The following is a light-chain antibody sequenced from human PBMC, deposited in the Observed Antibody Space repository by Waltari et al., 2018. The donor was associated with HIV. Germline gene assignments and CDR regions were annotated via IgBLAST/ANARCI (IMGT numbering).Light chain of an antibody. CDR3: QSSDSTLSGSV. J-gene: IGLJ2*01. Sequence: QSVLTQPPSVSGAPGQRVTLSCTGSNSNIGTHAVQWYQQSPGTAPQLLIYNTNSRPSGVPDRFSGSKSGTSASLAITGLQSEDEADYFCQSSDSTLSGSVFGGGTKLTVL. V-gene: IGLV1-40*01. CDR2: NTN. CDR1: NSNIGTHA.